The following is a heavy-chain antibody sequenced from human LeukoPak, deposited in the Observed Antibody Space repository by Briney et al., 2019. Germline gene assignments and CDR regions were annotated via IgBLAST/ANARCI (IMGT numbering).Heavy chain of an antibody. J-gene: IGHJ4*02. CDR3: ARERTTVRY. Sequence: PGGSLRLSCAASGSTFSDDYMSWIRQAPGKGPEWVSYISSDGSTIFYADSVKGRFTISRDNAKNSLFLQMNSLRAEDTAVYYCARERTTVRYWGQGTLVTVSS. V-gene: IGHV3-11*01. CDR1: GSTFSDDY. D-gene: IGHD4-17*01. CDR2: ISSDGSTI.